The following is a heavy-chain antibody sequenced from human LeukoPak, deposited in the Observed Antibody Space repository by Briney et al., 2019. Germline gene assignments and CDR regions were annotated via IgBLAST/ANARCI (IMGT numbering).Heavy chain of an antibody. Sequence: SETLSLTCTVSGGSISSSSYYWGWIRQPPGKGLEWIGSIYYSGSTYYNPSLKSRVTISVDTSKNQFSLKLSSVTAADTAVYYCARDLDSSGYYSTYDAFDIWGQGTMVTVSS. D-gene: IGHD3-22*01. CDR3: ARDLDSSGYYSTYDAFDI. CDR2: IYYSGST. CDR1: GGSISSSSYY. J-gene: IGHJ3*02. V-gene: IGHV4-39*07.